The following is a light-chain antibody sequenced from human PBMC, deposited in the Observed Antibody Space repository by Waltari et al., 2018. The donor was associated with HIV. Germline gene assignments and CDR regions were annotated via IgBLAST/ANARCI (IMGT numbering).Light chain of an antibody. Sequence: QSALTQPASVSGSPGRSITISCTGTSSDIGGYNYVSWYQQHPGKAPKLMIYEVSNRPSGVSSRFSGSKSGNTASLTISGLQAEDDADYYCSSYTGSTTVVFGGGTKVTVL. CDR2: EVS. CDR1: SSDIGGYNY. CDR3: SSYTGSTTVV. J-gene: IGLJ2*01. V-gene: IGLV2-14*03.